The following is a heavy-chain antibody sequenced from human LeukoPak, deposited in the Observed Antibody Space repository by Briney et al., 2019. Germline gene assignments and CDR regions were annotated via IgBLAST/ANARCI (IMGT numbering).Heavy chain of an antibody. J-gene: IGHJ4*02. V-gene: IGHV4-34*01. Sequence: PSETLSLTCAVYGGSFSGYYWSWIRQPPGKGLEWIGEINHSGSTNYNPSLKSRVTISVDTSKNQFSLKLSSVTAADTAVYYCAWLQMGNHYSADYWGQGTLVTVSS. CDR2: INHSGST. CDR3: AWLQMGNHYSADY. D-gene: IGHD4-23*01. CDR1: GGSFSGYY.